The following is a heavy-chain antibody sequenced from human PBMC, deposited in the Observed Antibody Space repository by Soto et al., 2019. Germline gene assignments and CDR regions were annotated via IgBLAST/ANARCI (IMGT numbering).Heavy chain of an antibody. V-gene: IGHV1-69*12. D-gene: IGHD1-26*01. Sequence: QVQLVQSGAEVKKPGSSVKVSCKASGGTFSSYAISWVRQAPGQGLEWMGGIISIFGTADYAQKFQGRVTITADESKSTAYMELSSLRSEDTAVYYCAAAREVRYYYYGMDVWGQGTTVTVSS. CDR1: GGTFSSYA. J-gene: IGHJ6*02. CDR3: AAAREVRYYYYGMDV. CDR2: IISIFGTA.